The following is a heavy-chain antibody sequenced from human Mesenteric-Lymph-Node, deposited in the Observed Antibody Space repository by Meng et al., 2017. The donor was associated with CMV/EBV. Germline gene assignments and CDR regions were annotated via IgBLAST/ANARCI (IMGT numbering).Heavy chain of an antibody. CDR1: GGSFSGYY. V-gene: IGHV4-34*01. J-gene: IGHJ4*02. CDR2: INHSGST. CDR3: ASGSRNFDY. Sequence: GSLRLSCAVYGGSFSGYYWSWIRQPPGKGLEWIGEINHSGSTNYNPSLKSRVTISVDTSKNQFSLKLSSVTAADTAVYYCASGSRNFDYWGQGTLVTVSS.